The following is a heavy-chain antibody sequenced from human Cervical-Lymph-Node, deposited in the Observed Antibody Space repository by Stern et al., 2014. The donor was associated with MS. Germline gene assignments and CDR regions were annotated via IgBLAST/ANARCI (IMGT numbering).Heavy chain of an antibody. CDR2: IYPGDSHP. J-gene: IGHJ4*02. CDR3: ARPTVPSGYFDY. D-gene: IGHD4-17*01. V-gene: IGHV5-51*01. Sequence: EVQLVESGAEVKKPGESLKISCKGSGYSFTSYWIGWVRQMPGKGLEWMGIIYPGDSHPRYSPSFPGQVTISADKSISPAYLQWSSLKDSDTAMYYCARPTVPSGYFDYWGQGTLVTVSS. CDR1: GYSFTSYW.